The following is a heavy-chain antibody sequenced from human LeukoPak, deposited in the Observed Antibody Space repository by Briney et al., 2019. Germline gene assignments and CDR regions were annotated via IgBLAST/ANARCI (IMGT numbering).Heavy chain of an antibody. J-gene: IGHJ3*02. CDR3: AGTIAVAAPVAFDI. CDR2: IIPIFGTA. V-gene: IGHV1-69*13. CDR1: GGTFISYA. Sequence: SVKVSCKASGGTFISYAISWVRQAPGQGLEWIGGIIPIFGTANYAQKFQGRVTITADESTSTAYIELSSLRSEDTAVYYCAGTIAVAAPVAFDIWGQGTMVTVSS. D-gene: IGHD6-19*01.